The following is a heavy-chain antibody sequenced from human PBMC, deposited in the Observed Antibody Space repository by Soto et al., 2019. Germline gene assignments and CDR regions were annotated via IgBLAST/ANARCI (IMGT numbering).Heavy chain of an antibody. CDR2: ISAYNGNT. CDR1: GYTFGRYG. CDR3: ARDRVVVPGWFDP. V-gene: IGHV1-18*01. D-gene: IGHD3-3*01. Sequence: QVQLVQSGAEVKKPGASVKVSCKASGYTFGRYGMTWVRQAPGQGLEWMGWISAYNGNTDYAQKFQGRVTLTTDTSTDTAYMELRSLRSDDTAVYYCARDRVVVPGWFDPWGQGTLVTVSS. J-gene: IGHJ5*02.